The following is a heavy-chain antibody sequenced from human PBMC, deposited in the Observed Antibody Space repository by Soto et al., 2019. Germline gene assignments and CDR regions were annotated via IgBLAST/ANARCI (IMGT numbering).Heavy chain of an antibody. D-gene: IGHD5-18*01. CDR2: IIPILGIA. V-gene: IGHV1-69*04. J-gene: IGHJ5*02. Sequence: SVKVSCKASGGTFSSYTISWVRQAPGQGLEWMGRIIPILGIANYAQRFQGRVTITADKSTSTAYMELSSLRSEDTAVYYCARDHQLWLLPWFDPWGQGTLVTVSS. CDR1: GGTFSSYT. CDR3: ARDHQLWLLPWFDP.